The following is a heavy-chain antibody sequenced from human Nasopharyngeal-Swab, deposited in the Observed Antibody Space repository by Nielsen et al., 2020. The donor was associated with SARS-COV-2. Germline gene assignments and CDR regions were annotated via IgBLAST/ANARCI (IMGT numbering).Heavy chain of an antibody. CDR1: GGSISSGGYY. CDR2: IYYSGST. CDR3: ARARTRTIFGVVGWFDP. D-gene: IGHD3-3*01. V-gene: IGHV4-31*02. J-gene: IGHJ5*02. Sequence: SCTVSGGSISSGGYYWSWIRQHPGKGLEWIGYIYYSGSTYYNPSLKSRVTISVDTSKNQFSLKLSSVTAADTAVYYCARARTRTIFGVVGWFDPWGQGTLVTVSS.